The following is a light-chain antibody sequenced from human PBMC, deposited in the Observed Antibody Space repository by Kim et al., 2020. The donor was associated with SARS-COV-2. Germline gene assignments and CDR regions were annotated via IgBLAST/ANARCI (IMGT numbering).Light chain of an antibody. Sequence: LSPGERATLSCRASHSIGNSLAWYQQKPDQTPRLLIHDASNGATDIPARFSGSGSGTDFTLTISSLEPEDFAVYFCQQRSSWPPTFGQGTRLEIK. V-gene: IGKV3-11*01. J-gene: IGKJ5*01. CDR2: DAS. CDR3: QQRSSWPPT. CDR1: HSIGNS.